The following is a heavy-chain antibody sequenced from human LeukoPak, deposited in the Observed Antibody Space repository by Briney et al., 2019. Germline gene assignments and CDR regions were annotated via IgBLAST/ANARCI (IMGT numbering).Heavy chain of an antibody. J-gene: IGHJ3*02. V-gene: IGHV3-23*01. D-gene: IGHD3-10*01. CDR3: AKDLLALWFGESPNDAFDI. CDR1: GFTFSSYA. CDR2: ISGSGGST. Sequence: GGSLRLSCAASGFTFSSYAMSWVRQAPGKGLEWVSAISGSGGSTYYADSVKGRFTISRDNSKNTLYLQMNSLRAEDTAVYYCAKDLLALWFGESPNDAFDIWGQGTMVTVSS.